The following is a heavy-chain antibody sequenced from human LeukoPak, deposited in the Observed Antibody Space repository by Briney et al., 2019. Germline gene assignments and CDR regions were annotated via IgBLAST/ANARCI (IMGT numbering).Heavy chain of an antibody. Sequence: ASVKVSCKASGSTFSSYAISWVRQAPGQGLEWMGGIIPIFGTANYAQKFQGRVTITADESTSTAYMELSSLRSEDTAVYYCARSGIQLWLYQKYYFDYWGQGTLVTVSS. D-gene: IGHD5-18*01. CDR1: GSTFSSYA. CDR3: ARSGIQLWLYQKYYFDY. J-gene: IGHJ4*02. CDR2: IIPIFGTA. V-gene: IGHV1-69*13.